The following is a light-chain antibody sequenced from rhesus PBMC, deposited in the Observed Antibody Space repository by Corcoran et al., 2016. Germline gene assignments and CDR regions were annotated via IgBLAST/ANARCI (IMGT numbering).Light chain of an antibody. CDR3: QQHDSYPDS. Sequence: DIQMTQSPSSLSASVGDRVTIPCRTSQGISSYLAWYPQKPGKAPTLLIYGASSVQSGVPSRVRGSGSGTDITLTISCLQPEDVATYYCQQHDSYPDSFGQGTTVDVK. CDR1: QGISSY. V-gene: IGKV1-25*01. CDR2: GAS. J-gene: IGKJ2*01.